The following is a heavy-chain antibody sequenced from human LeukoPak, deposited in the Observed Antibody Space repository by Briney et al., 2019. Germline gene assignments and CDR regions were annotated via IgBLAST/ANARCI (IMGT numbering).Heavy chain of an antibody. J-gene: IGHJ5*02. CDR3: ARAEDQGRYFDWLPGFDP. V-gene: IGHV1-69*13. CDR1: GGTFSSYV. Sequence: ASVTVSCTASGGTFSSYVINWVRQAPGQGLEWMGGILPIFGTSIYSQQFQGRVTITADEPTNTAYMELNRLRSDDTATYYCARAEDQGRYFDWLPGFDPWGQGTLVTVSS. D-gene: IGHD3-9*01. CDR2: ILPIFGTS.